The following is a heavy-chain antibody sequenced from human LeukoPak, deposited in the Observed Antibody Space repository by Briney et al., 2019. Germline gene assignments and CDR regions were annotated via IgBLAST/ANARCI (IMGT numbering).Heavy chain of an antibody. J-gene: IGHJ4*02. CDR2: INHSGST. CDR1: GGSFSGYY. CDR3: ARAMITYGYFDY. V-gene: IGHV4-34*01. D-gene: IGHD3-16*01. Sequence: SETLSLTCAVYGGSFSGYYWSWIRQPPGKGLEWIGEINHSGSTNYNPSLKSRVTISVDTSKNQFSLKLSSVTAADTAVYYCARAMITYGYFDYWGQGTLVTVSS.